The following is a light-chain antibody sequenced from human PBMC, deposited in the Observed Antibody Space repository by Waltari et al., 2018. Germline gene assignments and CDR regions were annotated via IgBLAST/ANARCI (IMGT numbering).Light chain of an antibody. CDR3: QVWDDVTDSGV. CDR2: YDS. V-gene: IGLV3-21*04. CDR1: QLGGNR. J-gene: IGLJ3*02. Sequence: YVLPQPPSVYVDPGKTARLSTGGAQLGGNRVNWYQQKPGQAPGLVMFYDSDRPSEIPERFSGSNSGNTATLTISWVEAGDEADYHCQVWDDVTDSGVFGGGTKLTVL.